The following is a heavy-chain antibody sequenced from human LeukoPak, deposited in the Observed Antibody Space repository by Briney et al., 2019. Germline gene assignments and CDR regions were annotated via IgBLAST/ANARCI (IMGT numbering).Heavy chain of an antibody. CDR3: AKRGYTYGGHFDY. CDR2: ISGSGPST. CDR1: GFTFSSYG. D-gene: IGHD5-18*01. Sequence: GGSLRLSCAASGFTFSSYGMSWVRQAPGKGLEWVSTISGSGPSTDYADSVKGRFKISRDNSKNTLYLQMNSLRAEDAAVCYCAKRGYTYGGHFDYWGQGALVTVSS. V-gene: IGHV3-23*01. J-gene: IGHJ4*02.